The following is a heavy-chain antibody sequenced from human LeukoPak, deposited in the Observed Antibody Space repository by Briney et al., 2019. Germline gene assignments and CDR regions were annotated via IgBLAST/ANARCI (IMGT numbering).Heavy chain of an antibody. D-gene: IGHD3-16*01. J-gene: IGHJ4*02. CDR2: MYYSGST. CDR1: GGPMSSSNYY. V-gene: IGHV4-39*01. Sequence: SETLSLTCTVTGGPMSSSNYYWGWIRQPPGKGLEWIGSMYYSGSTNYNPSLKSRVTISVDTSKNQFSLKLSSVTAADTAVYYCARHRNYDYVWGSLTYFDYWGQGTLVTVSS. CDR3: ARHRNYDYVWGSLTYFDY.